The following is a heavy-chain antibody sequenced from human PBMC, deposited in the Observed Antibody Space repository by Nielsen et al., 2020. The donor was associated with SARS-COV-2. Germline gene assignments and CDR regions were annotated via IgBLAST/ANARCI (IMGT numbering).Heavy chain of an antibody. CDR3: AKDLCSGWVGKPCYYYGMDV. CDR2: ISGSGGST. CDR1: GFTFSSYA. D-gene: IGHD6-19*01. J-gene: IGHJ6*04. V-gene: IGHV3-23*01. Sequence: GGSLRLSCAASGFTFSSYAMSWVRQAPGKGLEWVSAISGSGGSTYYADSVKGRFTISRDNSKNTLYLQMNSLRAEDTAVYYCAKDLCSGWVGKPCYYYGMDVWGKGTTVTVSS.